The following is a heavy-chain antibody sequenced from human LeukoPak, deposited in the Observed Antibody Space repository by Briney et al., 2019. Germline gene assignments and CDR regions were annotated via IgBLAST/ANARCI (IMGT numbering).Heavy chain of an antibody. CDR2: FYSGGST. CDR3: ASLWFGDYYFDY. Sequence: GGSLRLSCAASGFTVIINYMSWVRHAPGKGLEWVSVFYSGGSTYYADSVKGRFTLFRNSSRDSPFFPINRPRAEGTAVLYCASLWFGDYYFDYWGQGTLVTVSS. D-gene: IGHD3-10*01. CDR1: GFTVIINY. V-gene: IGHV3-53*01. J-gene: IGHJ4*02.